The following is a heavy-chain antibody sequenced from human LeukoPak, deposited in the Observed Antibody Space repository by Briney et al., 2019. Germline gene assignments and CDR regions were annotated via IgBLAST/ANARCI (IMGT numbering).Heavy chain of an antibody. V-gene: IGHV4-61*02. D-gene: IGHD4/OR15-4a*01. Sequence: SETLSLTCTVSGGSISSGSYYWSWIRQPAGKGLEWIGRIYTSGSTNYNPSLKSRVTISVDTSKNQFSLKLSSVTAADTAVYYCARGDYRGWLFDYWGQGTLVTVSS. J-gene: IGHJ4*02. CDR2: IYTSGST. CDR1: GGSISSGSYY. CDR3: ARGDYRGWLFDY.